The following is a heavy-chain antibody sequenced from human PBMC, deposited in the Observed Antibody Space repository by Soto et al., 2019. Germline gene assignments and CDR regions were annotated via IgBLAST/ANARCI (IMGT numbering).Heavy chain of an antibody. D-gene: IGHD1-1*01. CDR1: GFTFSNYA. CDR2: ISGSSSIT. J-gene: IGHJ5*02. Sequence: EVQLLESGGGLVQPGGSLRLSCAASGFTFSNYAMSWVHQAPEKGLEWVSIISGSSSITYYADSVKGRFTISRDNSKNTLHLQMNSLRAEDTAVYYCAANWYENWFDPWGQGTLVTVSS. V-gene: IGHV3-23*01. CDR3: AANWYENWFDP.